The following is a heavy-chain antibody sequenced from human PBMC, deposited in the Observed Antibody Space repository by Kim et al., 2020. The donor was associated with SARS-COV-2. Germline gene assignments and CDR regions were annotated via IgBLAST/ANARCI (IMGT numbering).Heavy chain of an antibody. CDR2: LYYSGNT. Sequence: SETLSLTCTVSGGSFSSSSYCWGWIRQPPGKGLEWIGSLYYSGNTYYNPSLKSRVTISVDTSKNQFSLKLSSVTAADTAVYYCAISSGTTGYFDYWGQGTLVTVSS. CDR3: AISSGTTGYFDY. CDR1: GGSFSSSSYC. D-gene: IGHD4-4*01. J-gene: IGHJ4*02. V-gene: IGHV4-39*01.